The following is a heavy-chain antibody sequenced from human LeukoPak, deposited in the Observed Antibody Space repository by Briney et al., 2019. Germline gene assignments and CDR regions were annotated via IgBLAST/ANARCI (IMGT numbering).Heavy chain of an antibody. V-gene: IGHV1-46*01. CDR1: GYTFTIYY. CDR2: INPSGGST. CDR3: ARVGASTVTTVY. J-gene: IGHJ4*02. D-gene: IGHD4-17*01. Sequence: ASVTVSCTASGYTFTIYYMHWVRQAPGQGLEWMGIINPSGGSTSYAQKFQGRVTMTRDTSTSTVYMELSSLRSEDTAVYYCARVGASTVTTVYWGQGTLVTVSS.